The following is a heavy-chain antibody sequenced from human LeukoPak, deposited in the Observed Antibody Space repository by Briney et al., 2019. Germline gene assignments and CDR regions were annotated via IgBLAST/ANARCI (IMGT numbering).Heavy chain of an antibody. CDR1: GFTVSSNY. J-gene: IGHJ3*02. D-gene: IGHD1-14*01. CDR3: ARDSNRAFDI. CDR2: IYSGGNT. V-gene: IGHV3-53*01. Sequence: GGSLRLSCAASGFTVSSNYMSWVRQAPGKGLEGVSIIYSGGNTYYADSVKGRFTISRDNSKNTLYLQMNSLGAEDTAVYYCARDSNRAFDIWGQGTMVTVSS.